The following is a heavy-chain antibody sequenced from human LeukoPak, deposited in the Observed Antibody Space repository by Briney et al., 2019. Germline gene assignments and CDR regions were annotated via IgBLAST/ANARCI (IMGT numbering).Heavy chain of an antibody. J-gene: IGHJ4*02. D-gene: IGHD3-3*01. CDR3: ARGGSIFGVVFDY. CDR2: MYNSGST. V-gene: IGHV4-59*01. CDR1: GGSISSYY. Sequence: SETLSLTCTVSGGSISSYYWSWIRQPPGKGLEWMGYMYNSGSTNYNPSLKSRVTISEDTSKNQFSLKLSSVTAADTAVYYCARGGSIFGVVFDYWGQGTLVTVSS.